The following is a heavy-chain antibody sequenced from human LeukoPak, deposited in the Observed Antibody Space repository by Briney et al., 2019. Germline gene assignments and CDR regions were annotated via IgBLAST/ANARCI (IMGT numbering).Heavy chain of an antibody. Sequence: SETLSLTCTVCGGSISSYYWSWIRQPPGKGLEWIGYIYYSGSTNYNPSLKSRVTISVDTSKNQFSLKLSSVTAADTAVYYCAGYGGNYFDYWGQGTLVTVSS. CDR1: GGSISSYY. J-gene: IGHJ4*02. D-gene: IGHD4-23*01. CDR3: AGYGGNYFDY. CDR2: IYYSGST. V-gene: IGHV4-59*01.